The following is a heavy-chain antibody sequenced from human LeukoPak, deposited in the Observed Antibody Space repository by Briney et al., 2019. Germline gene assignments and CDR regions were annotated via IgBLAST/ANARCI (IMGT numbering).Heavy chain of an antibody. Sequence: QPGGSLRLSCVAPGFTFSDFWMSWVRQAPGQGLEWVASINQDEREKRFVDSVKGRFTISRDNAKNSLFLQMNSLRAEDTAVYFCARDGCTSTTCSTLGGFNHCAQGTLVTVSS. CDR3: ARDGCTSTTCSTLGGFNH. CDR2: INQDEREK. J-gene: IGHJ4*02. V-gene: IGHV3-7*01. CDR1: GFTFSDFW. D-gene: IGHD2-2*01.